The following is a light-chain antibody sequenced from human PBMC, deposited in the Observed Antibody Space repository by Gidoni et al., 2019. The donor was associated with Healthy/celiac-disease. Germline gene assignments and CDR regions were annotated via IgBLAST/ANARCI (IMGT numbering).Light chain of an antibody. V-gene: IGKV3-20*01. Sequence: DIVLTPSPGTLSLSPGERATLSCRASQSVSSSDLAWYQQKPGQAPRLLIYGASSRATGIPDRFSGSGSGTDFTLTISRLEPEDFAVYYCQQYGSSRFTFGPGTKVDIK. J-gene: IGKJ3*01. CDR3: QQYGSSRFT. CDR2: GAS. CDR1: QSVSSSD.